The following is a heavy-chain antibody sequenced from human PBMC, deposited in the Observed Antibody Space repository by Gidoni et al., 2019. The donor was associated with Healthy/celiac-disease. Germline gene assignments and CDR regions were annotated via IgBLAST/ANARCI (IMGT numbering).Heavy chain of an antibody. D-gene: IGHD5-18*01. CDR2: SNASSGSK. V-gene: IGHV1-46*04. J-gene: IGHJ5*02. Sequence: QVQLVQSGAEVKKPGASVKVSCQASGYTFTSYYMHWVRQAPGHGLEWMRISNASSGSKSYAQKLQGRVTMTSDTSTSTVYMEPSSLRSEHTAVYYGARAGTAMVKDWFDPWGQGTLVTVSS. CDR1: GYTFTSYY. CDR3: ARAGTAMVKDWFDP.